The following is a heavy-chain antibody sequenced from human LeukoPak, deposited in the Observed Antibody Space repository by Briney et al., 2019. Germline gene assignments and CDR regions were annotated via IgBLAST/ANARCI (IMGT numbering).Heavy chain of an antibody. Sequence: ASVKVSCKASGYTFTGYYMHWVRQAPGQGLEWMGWINPNSGGTNYAQKFQGRVTMTRDTSISTAHMELSRLRSDDTVVYYCARDSGERGSGSYLIAYWGQGTLVTVSS. V-gene: IGHV1-2*02. CDR3: ARDSGERGSGSYLIAY. J-gene: IGHJ4*02. CDR1: GYTFTGYY. CDR2: INPNSGGT. D-gene: IGHD3-10*01.